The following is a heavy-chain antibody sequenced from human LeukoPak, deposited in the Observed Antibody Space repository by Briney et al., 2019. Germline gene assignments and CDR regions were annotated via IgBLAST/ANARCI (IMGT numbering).Heavy chain of an antibody. CDR2: INPSGGST. J-gene: IGHJ3*02. D-gene: IGHD2-2*01. CDR3: EVTGVGYCSSTSCYGAFDI. CDR1: GYTFTSYY. Sequence: GASVKVSCEASGYTFTSYYMHWVRQAPGQGLEWMGIINPSGGSTSYAQKFQGRVTMTRDTSTSTVYMELSSLRSEDTAVYYCEVTGVGYCSSTSCYGAFDIWGQGTMVTVSS. V-gene: IGHV1-46*01.